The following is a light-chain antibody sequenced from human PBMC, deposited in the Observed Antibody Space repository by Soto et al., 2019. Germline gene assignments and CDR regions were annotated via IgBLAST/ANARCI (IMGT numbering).Light chain of an antibody. V-gene: IGKV3-15*01. CDR1: QSVSSN. CDR3: QHYNNWPAYT. CDR2: GAS. Sequence: EIVMTQSPATLSVSPGERATLSCRASQSVSSNLAWYQQKPGQAPRLLIYGASTRATGVPARFSGSGSGTEFTLTISSLQSEDFVVYYCQHYNNWPAYTFGQGTKVEI. J-gene: IGKJ1*01.